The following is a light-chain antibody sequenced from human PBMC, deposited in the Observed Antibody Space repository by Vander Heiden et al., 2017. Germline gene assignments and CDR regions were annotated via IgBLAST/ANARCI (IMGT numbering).Light chain of an antibody. CDR2: DAS. Sequence: DIQMTQSPSSLSASVGDRVTITCQASQDISNYLNWYQQKPGKAPKLLIYDASNLETGVPSRFSASGSGTDFTFTISILQPEDIATYYCQRDADLRLTFGGGTKVEIK. CDR1: QDISNY. V-gene: IGKV1-33*01. CDR3: QRDADLRLT. J-gene: IGKJ4*01.